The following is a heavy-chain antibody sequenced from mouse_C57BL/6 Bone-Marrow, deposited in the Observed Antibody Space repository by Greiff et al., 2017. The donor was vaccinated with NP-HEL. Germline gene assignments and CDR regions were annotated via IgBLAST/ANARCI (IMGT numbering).Heavy chain of an antibody. CDR3: ARGGQDAY. J-gene: IGHJ3*01. Sequence: QVQLKQPGAELVRPGTSVKLSCKASGYTFTSYWMHWVKQRPGQGLEWIGVIDPSDSYTNYNQKFKGKATLTVDTSSSTAYMQLSSLTSEDAAVYYCARGGQDAYWGQGTLVTVSA. D-gene: IGHD3-3*01. CDR2: IDPSDSYT. CDR1: GYTFTSYW. V-gene: IGHV1-59*01.